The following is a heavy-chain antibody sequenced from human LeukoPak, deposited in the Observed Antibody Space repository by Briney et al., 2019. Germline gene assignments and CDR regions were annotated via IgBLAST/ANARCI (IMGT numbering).Heavy chain of an antibody. J-gene: IGHJ4*02. Sequence: GRSLRLCCAASGFTFSSYAIHWVRQASGKGLEWVAVISYDGSNKYYADSVKGRFTISGDNSKNTLYLQMNSLRAEDTAVYYCARGLGVPAAIFSDFDYWGQGTLVTVSS. D-gene: IGHD2-2*01. CDR1: GFTFSSYA. CDR3: ARGLGVPAAIFSDFDY. V-gene: IGHV3-30-3*01. CDR2: ISYDGSNK.